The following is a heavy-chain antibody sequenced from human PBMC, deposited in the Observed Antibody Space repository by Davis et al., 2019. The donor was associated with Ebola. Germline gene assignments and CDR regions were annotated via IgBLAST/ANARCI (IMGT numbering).Heavy chain of an antibody. CDR1: GFTFSSYG. CDR3: AKQMATIPRWYGMDV. J-gene: IGHJ6*02. CDR2: ISYDGSNK. D-gene: IGHD5-24*01. Sequence: GGSLRLSCAASGFTFSSYGMDWVRQAPGKGLEWVAVISYDGSNKYYADSVKGRFTISRDNSKNTLYLQMNSLRAEDTAVYYCAKQMATIPRWYGMDVWGQGTTVTVSS. V-gene: IGHV3-30*18.